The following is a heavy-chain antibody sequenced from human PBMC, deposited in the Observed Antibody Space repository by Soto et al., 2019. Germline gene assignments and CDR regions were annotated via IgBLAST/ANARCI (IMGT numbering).Heavy chain of an antibody. CDR2: IFPGDSDT. CDR3: AAGYSTGLDAFDI. J-gene: IGHJ3*02. Sequence: GESLKISCKGSGYNFANFWIGWVRQMPGKGLEWMGMIFPGDSDTKNSPSLEGQITMSVDKSDSSAYLQWRSLKASDTAIYYCAAGYSTGLDAFDIWGQGTMVTVSS. D-gene: IGHD2-8*02. CDR1: GYNFANFW. V-gene: IGHV5-51*01.